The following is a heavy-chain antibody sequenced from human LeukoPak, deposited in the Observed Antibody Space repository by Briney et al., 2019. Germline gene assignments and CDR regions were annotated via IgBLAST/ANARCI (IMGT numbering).Heavy chain of an antibody. D-gene: IGHD4-11*01. CDR1: RFLFSHFG. J-gene: IGHJ4*02. CDR2: VFSDGSNQ. Sequence: GGSLRLSCAASRFLFSHFGMHWVRQAPGKGLEWVAVVFSDGSNQYCADSVKGRFTVSRDNSQNMVYLQMNRLRPDDTALYYCAKDAERGFDYSNSLEKWGQGTLVTVSS. CDR3: AKDAERGFDYSNSLEK. V-gene: IGHV3-33*06.